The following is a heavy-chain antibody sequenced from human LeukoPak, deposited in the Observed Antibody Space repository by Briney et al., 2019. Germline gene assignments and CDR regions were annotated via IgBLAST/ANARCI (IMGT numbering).Heavy chain of an antibody. Sequence: GASVKVSCKASGYTFTSYDINWVRQATGQGLEWMGWMNPNSGNTGYAQKFQDRGTMTRNTSISTAYMELSSLRSEDTAVYYCARGILWFGDDVWGKGATVTISS. D-gene: IGHD3-10*01. V-gene: IGHV1-8*01. J-gene: IGHJ6*04. CDR2: MNPNSGNT. CDR1: GYTFTSYD. CDR3: ARGILWFGDDV.